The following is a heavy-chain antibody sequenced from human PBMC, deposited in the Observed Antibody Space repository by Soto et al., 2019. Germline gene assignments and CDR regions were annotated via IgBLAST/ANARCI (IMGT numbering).Heavy chain of an antibody. CDR1: GFTFSSYA. D-gene: IGHD6-19*01. Sequence: GGSLRLSCAASGFTFSSYAMRWIRQAQGKGLEWVAVISYDGSNKYYADSVKGRFTISRDNSKNTLYLQMNSLRAEDTAVYYCAREALSVAGTGYFDYWGQGTLVTVSS. CDR2: ISYDGSNK. V-gene: IGHV3-30-3*01. CDR3: AREALSVAGTGYFDY. J-gene: IGHJ4*02.